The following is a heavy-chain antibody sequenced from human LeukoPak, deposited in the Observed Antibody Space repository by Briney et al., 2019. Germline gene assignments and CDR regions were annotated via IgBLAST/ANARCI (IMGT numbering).Heavy chain of an antibody. Sequence: PGGSLRLSCAASGFTFNNYAMSWVRQAPGKGLEWVSAISGSGGSTSYADSVKGRFTISRDNSKNTLFLQMNTLRAEDTAVYYCARVVPQSSNGGPYFDYWGQGTLVTVSS. D-gene: IGHD2-8*01. CDR3: ARVVPQSSNGGPYFDY. J-gene: IGHJ4*02. CDR1: GFTFNNYA. V-gene: IGHV3-23*01. CDR2: ISGSGGST.